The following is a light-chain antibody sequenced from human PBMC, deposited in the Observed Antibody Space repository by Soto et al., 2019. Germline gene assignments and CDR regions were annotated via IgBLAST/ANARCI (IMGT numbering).Light chain of an antibody. Sequence: NFMLTQPHSVSESPGNTVTISCTRSSGSVASHYVQWYQQRPGSAPTTVIYEDNQRPSGVPDRFSGSVDTSSNSASLTISGLKTEDDADSACQAYDSSSPYVVGTVTNVTV. CDR1: SGSVASHY. J-gene: IGLJ1*01. V-gene: IGLV6-57*04. CDR3: QAYDSSSPYV. CDR2: EDN.